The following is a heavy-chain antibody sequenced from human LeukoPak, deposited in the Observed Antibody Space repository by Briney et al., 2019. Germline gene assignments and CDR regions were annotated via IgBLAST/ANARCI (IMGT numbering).Heavy chain of an antibody. J-gene: IGHJ4*02. V-gene: IGHV4-59*08. D-gene: IGHD5-12*01. CDR1: DGSINGYY. CDR3: ARRRYTSGYLDY. Sequence: SETLSLTCTVSDGSINGYYWSWIRQPPGKELDWIGYMYSGGTTNYNPSLKSRVTISVDTSKSQFSLKLTSVTAADTAVYYCARRRYTSGYLDYWGQGTLVTVSS. CDR2: MYSGGTT.